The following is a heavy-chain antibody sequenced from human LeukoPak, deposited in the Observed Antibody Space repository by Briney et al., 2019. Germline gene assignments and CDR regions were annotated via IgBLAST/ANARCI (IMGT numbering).Heavy chain of an antibody. CDR1: GFTFSSYA. Sequence: GGSLRLSCAATGFTFSSYAMSWVRQAPGKGLEWVSAISGSGGSTYYADSVKGRFTISRDNSKNTLYLQMNSLRAEDTGVYYCASPGIAVAGPDYWGQGTLVTVSS. D-gene: IGHD6-19*01. J-gene: IGHJ4*02. CDR2: ISGSGGST. CDR3: ASPGIAVAGPDY. V-gene: IGHV3-23*01.